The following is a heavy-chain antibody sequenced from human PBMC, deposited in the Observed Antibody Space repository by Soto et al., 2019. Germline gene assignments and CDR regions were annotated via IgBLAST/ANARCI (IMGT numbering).Heavy chain of an antibody. J-gene: IGHJ6*02. CDR2: IYYSGST. Sequence: SETLSLTCTVSGGSISSYYWSWIRQPPGKGLEWIGYIYYSGSTNYNPSLKSRVTISVDTSKNQFSLKLSSVTAAATAVYYCATYYGSGSYYYYGMDVWGQGTTVTVSS. CDR3: ATYYGSGSYYYYGMDV. CDR1: GGSISSYY. V-gene: IGHV4-59*01. D-gene: IGHD3-10*01.